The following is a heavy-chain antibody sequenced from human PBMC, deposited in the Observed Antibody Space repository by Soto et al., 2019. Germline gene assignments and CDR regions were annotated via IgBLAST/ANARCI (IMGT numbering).Heavy chain of an antibody. CDR3: ARAGGVVVISIWYY. Sequence: ASVKVSCKASGGTFSSYAISWVRQAPGQGLEWMGGIIPIFGTANYAQKFQGRVTITADESTSTAYMELSSLRSEDTAVYYCARAGGVVVISIWYYWGQGTLVTVSS. CDR2: IIPIFGTA. CDR1: GGTFSSYA. J-gene: IGHJ4*02. V-gene: IGHV1-69*13. D-gene: IGHD3-22*01.